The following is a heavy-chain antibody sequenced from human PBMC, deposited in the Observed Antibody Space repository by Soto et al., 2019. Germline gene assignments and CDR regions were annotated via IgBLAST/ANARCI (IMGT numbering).Heavy chain of an antibody. CDR1: GHPFTRYC. J-gene: IGHJ4*02. D-gene: IGHD6-13*01. CDR2: INPNSGGT. Sequence: GSSVKACCKASGHPFTRYCIHRVRKGPGQGVGWMGWINPNSGGTNYAQKFQGWVTMTRDTSISTAYMELSRLRSDDTAVYYCARDGGRSSSWYGSYYFDYWGQGTLVTVS. V-gene: IGHV1-2*04. CDR3: ARDGGRSSSWYGSYYFDY.